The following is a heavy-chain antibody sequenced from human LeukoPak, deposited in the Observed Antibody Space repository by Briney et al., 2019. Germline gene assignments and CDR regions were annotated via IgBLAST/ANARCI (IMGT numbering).Heavy chain of an antibody. D-gene: IGHD2-15*01. CDR2: INENGNEK. CDR3: ARAGDGTPAGNY. J-gene: IGHJ4*02. CDR1: GLTFSRFW. Sequence: GGSLRLSCAASGLTFSRFWMSWVRQAPGKGLEWVANINENGNEKYYVDSVKGRFIVSRDNARNSLYLQMNNLRAEDTAVYYCARAGDGTPAGNYWGQGTLAPVPS. V-gene: IGHV3-7*01.